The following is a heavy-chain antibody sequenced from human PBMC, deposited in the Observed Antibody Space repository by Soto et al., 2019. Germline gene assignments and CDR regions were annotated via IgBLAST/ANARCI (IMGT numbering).Heavy chain of an antibody. CDR1: GGSISSGGYY. D-gene: IGHD3-22*01. J-gene: IGHJ5*02. Sequence: QVQLQESGPGLVKPSQTLSLTCTVSGGSISSGGYYWSWIRQHPGKGLEWIGYIYYSGSTYYNPSLKSPVTISVDTSKNQFSLKLSSVTAADTAVYYCAREGYDSSGYYGRRRRWFDPWGQGTLVTVSS. CDR3: AREGYDSSGYYGRRRRWFDP. V-gene: IGHV4-31*01. CDR2: IYYSGST.